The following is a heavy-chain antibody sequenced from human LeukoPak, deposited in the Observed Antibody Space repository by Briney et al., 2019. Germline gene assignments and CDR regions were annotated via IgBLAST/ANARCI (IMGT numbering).Heavy chain of an antibody. Sequence: PGGSLRLSCAASGFTFSSYAMSWVRQAPRKGLEWVSAISGSGGSTYYADSVKGRFTISRDNSKNTLYLQMNSLRAEDTAVYYCAKDRSANYYDSSGLDYWGQGTLVTVSS. CDR3: AKDRSANYYDSSGLDY. J-gene: IGHJ4*02. V-gene: IGHV3-23*01. CDR2: ISGSGGST. CDR1: GFTFSSYA. D-gene: IGHD3-22*01.